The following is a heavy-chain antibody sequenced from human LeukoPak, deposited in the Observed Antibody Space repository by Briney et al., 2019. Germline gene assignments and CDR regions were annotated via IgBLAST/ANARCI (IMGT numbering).Heavy chain of an antibody. V-gene: IGHV4-59*01. CDR3: ARVDALAASLDY. J-gene: IGHJ4*02. Sequence: SETLSLTCTVSGGPMRNYFWSWIRQPPGKRLEWIGYMSDSGITAYNPSLKSRVTFSLNTSNNQFSLKVTSVTAADTAVYYCARVDALAASLDYWGQGTLVTVSS. D-gene: IGHD6-13*01. CDR1: GGPMRNYF. CDR2: MSDSGIT.